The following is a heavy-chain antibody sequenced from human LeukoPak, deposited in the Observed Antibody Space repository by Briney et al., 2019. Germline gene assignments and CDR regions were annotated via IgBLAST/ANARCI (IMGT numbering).Heavy chain of an antibody. D-gene: IGHD6-25*01. Sequence: SETLSLTCTVSGGSISSYYWSWIRHPPGKGLEWIGYIYYRGSTNYNPSLKSRVTISVDTSKNQFSLKRSSVTAADTAVYYCARLKVAAEVYSFDYWGQGTLVTVSS. CDR3: ARLKVAAEVYSFDY. V-gene: IGHV4-59*08. CDR2: IYYRGST. CDR1: GGSISSYY. J-gene: IGHJ4*02.